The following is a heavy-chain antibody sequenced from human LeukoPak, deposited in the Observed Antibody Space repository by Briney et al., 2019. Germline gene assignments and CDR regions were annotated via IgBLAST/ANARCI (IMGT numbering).Heavy chain of an antibody. CDR1: GYTFTSYD. V-gene: IGHV1-8*01. J-gene: IGHJ6*03. CDR3: ARDITMVRGVNYYYYMDV. Sequence: ASVKVSCKASGYTFTSYDINWVRQATGQGLEWMGWMNPNSGNTGYAQKFQGRVTMTRNTSISTAYMELSSLRSEDTAVYYCARDITMVRGVNYYYYMDVWGKGTTVTIS. D-gene: IGHD3-10*01. CDR2: MNPNSGNT.